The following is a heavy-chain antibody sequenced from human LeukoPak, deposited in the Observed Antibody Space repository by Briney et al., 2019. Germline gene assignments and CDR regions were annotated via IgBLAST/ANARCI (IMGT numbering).Heavy chain of an antibody. Sequence: GGSLRLSCAASGFTFSSYAMHWVRQAPGKGLEWVAVISYDGRDKYYADSVKGRFTISRDNSKNTLYLQMNSLRAEDTAVYYCASRGDSSGYVDYWGQGTLVTVSA. CDR3: ASRGDSSGYVDY. V-gene: IGHV3-30*04. CDR1: GFTFSSYA. J-gene: IGHJ4*02. CDR2: ISYDGRDK. D-gene: IGHD3-22*01.